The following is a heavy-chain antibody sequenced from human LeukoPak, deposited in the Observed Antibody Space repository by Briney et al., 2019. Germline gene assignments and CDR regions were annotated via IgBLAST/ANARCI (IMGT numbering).Heavy chain of an antibody. Sequence: TSETLSLTCTVSGGSISSYYWSWIRQPPGKGLEWIGYIYYSGSTNYNPSLKSRVTISVDTSKNQFSLKLSSVTAADTAVYYCASYPYYYDSSGYRSVAFDIWGQGTMVTVSS. CDR2: IYYSGST. J-gene: IGHJ3*02. CDR3: ASYPYYYDSSGYRSVAFDI. V-gene: IGHV4-59*01. CDR1: GGSISSYY. D-gene: IGHD3-22*01.